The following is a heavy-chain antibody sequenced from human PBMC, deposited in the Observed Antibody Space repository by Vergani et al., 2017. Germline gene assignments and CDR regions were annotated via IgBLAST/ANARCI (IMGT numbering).Heavy chain of an antibody. CDR2: ISSSSSTI. D-gene: IGHD3-22*01. CDR3: ARVLTYYYVSSGTESSYWYFDL. Sequence: EVQLVESGGGLVQPGGSLRLSCAASGFTFSSYSMNWVRQAPGKGLEWVSYISSSSSTIYYADSVKGRFTISRDNAKNSLYLQMNSLRAEDTAVYYCARVLTYYYVSSGTESSYWYFDLWGRGTLVTVSS. V-gene: IGHV3-48*01. CDR1: GFTFSSYS. J-gene: IGHJ2*01.